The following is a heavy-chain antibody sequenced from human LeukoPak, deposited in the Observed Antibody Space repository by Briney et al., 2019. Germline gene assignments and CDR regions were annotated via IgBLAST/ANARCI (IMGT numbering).Heavy chain of an antibody. V-gene: IGHV1-2*02. D-gene: IGHD4-17*01. J-gene: IGHJ4*02. CDR2: INPNSGGT. CDR3: ARENYGDGHIDY. CDR1: GYTFTGYY. Sequence: ASVKVSCKASGYTFTGYYMHWVRQAPGQGLEWMGWINPNSGGTNYAQKFQGRVTMTRDTSISTAYMELSRLRSDDTAVYYCARENYGDGHIDYWGQGTLVTVSS.